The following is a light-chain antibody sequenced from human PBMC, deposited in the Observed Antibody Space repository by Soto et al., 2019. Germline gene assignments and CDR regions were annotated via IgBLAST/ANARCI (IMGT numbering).Light chain of an antibody. CDR3: QQYGSSPWT. J-gene: IGKJ1*01. Sequence: EIVLTQSPGTLSLSPGERATLSCRASQSLSSSYLAWYQQSPGRAPRLLIYGASNRATGIPDRFSGSGSGTDFTLTISRLESEDFAVYYCQQYGSSPWTFGQGTQVEIK. CDR2: GAS. CDR1: QSLSSSY. V-gene: IGKV3-20*01.